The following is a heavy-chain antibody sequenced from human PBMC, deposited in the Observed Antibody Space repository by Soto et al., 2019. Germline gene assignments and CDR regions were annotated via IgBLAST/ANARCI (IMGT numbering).Heavy chain of an antibody. V-gene: IGHV4-30-4*01. CDR3: ARGPSGDKIEY. CDR2: IYDGGTT. CDR1: GGSISSAAYC. J-gene: IGHJ4*02. Sequence: SETLSLTCTVSGGSISSAAYCWSWIRQSPDKGLEWIGHIYDGGTTYSSPSLKGRVTISADTSETQFSLKLSSVSAADTAVYYCARGPSGDKIEYWGQGIQVTVSS. D-gene: IGHD7-27*01.